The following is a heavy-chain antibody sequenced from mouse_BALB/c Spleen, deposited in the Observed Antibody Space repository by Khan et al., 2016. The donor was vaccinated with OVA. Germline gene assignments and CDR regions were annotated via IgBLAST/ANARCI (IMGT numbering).Heavy chain of an antibody. J-gene: IGHJ4*01. V-gene: IGHV5-6-3*01. D-gene: IGHD2-3*01. Sequence: EVELVESGGGLVQPGGSLKLSCAASGFTFSTYGLSWVRQSPDKRLVLVALFNSNGDSTFYPDSVKGRFTISRDIAKNTLHLQMYSLKSEDTAMYYCARALYDDHYYYYGMDYWGQGTSVTVSS. CDR1: GFTFSTYG. CDR2: FNSNGDST. CDR3: ARALYDDHYYYYGMDY.